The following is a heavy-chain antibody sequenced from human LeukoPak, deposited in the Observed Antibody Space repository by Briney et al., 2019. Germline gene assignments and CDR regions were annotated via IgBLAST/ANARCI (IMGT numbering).Heavy chain of an antibody. D-gene: IGHD3-22*01. CDR2: INHSGST. CDR1: GGSISSSNW. CDR3: ARRMYYYDSSGYYGH. Sequence: SETLSLTCTVSGGSISSSNWWSWVRQPPGKGLEWIGEINHSGSTNYNPSLKSRVTISVDTSKNQFSLKLSSVTAADTAVYYCARRMYYYDSSGYYGHWGQGTLVTVSS. J-gene: IGHJ4*02. V-gene: IGHV4-4*02.